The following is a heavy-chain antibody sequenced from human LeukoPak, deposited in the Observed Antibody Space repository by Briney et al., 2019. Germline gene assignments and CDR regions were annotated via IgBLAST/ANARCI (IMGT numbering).Heavy chain of an antibody. Sequence: GGSLRLSCAASGFNVNNNYMSWVRQAPGKGLERVSVIYSGGRTYYADSVKGRLTISRDNSENTLYLQMNSLRAEDTAVYYCARGGSGSYRFDYWGQGTLVTVSS. CDR1: GFNVNNNY. D-gene: IGHD1-26*01. V-gene: IGHV3-53*01. J-gene: IGHJ4*02. CDR3: ARGGSGSYRFDY. CDR2: IYSGGRT.